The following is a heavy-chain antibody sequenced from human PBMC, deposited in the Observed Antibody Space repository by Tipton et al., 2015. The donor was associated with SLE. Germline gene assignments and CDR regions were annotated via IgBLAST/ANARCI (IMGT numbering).Heavy chain of an antibody. D-gene: IGHD3-16*01. CDR1: GFTFSGYS. CDR3: VRGSGNHAFDI. V-gene: IGHV3-48*01. J-gene: IGHJ4*02. Sequence: SLRLSCVVSGFTFSGYSMDWVRQAPGKGLEWVSYISSGGIITHHADSVKGRFTISEDNAKNSLYLQMNSLRAEDTAMYYCVRGSGNHAFDIWGQGTLVTVSS. CDR2: ISSGGIIT.